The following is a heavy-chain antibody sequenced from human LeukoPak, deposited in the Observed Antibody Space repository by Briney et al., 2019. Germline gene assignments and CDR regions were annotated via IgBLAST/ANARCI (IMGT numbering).Heavy chain of an antibody. Sequence: PGGSLRLSCAASGFTFDDYAMHWVRQAPGKGLEWVSGISWNSGSIGYADSVKGRFTISRDNAKNSLYLQMNSLRAEDTAVYYCARDSGYDPRGDYFDYWGQGILVTVSS. CDR3: ARDSGYDPRGDYFDY. CDR2: ISWNSGSI. V-gene: IGHV3-9*01. CDR1: GFTFDDYA. D-gene: IGHD5-12*01. J-gene: IGHJ4*02.